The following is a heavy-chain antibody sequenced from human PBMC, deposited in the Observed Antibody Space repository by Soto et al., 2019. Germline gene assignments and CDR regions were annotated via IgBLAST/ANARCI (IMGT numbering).Heavy chain of an antibody. V-gene: IGHV2-5*02. CDR3: AHAYYDFWSGYYRTLTWFDP. CDR1: GFSLSTSGVG. J-gene: IGHJ5*02. Sequence: QITLKESGPTLVKPTQTLTLTCTFSGFSLSTSGVGVGWIRQPPGKALEWLALIYWDDDKRYSPSLKSRLTITKDTSKNQVVLTMTNMDPVDTATYYCAHAYYDFWSGYYRTLTWFDPWGQGTLVTVSS. D-gene: IGHD3-3*01. CDR2: IYWDDDK.